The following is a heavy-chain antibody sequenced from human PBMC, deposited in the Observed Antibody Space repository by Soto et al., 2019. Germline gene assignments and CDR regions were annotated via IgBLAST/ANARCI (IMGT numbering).Heavy chain of an antibody. V-gene: IGHV2-26*01. J-gene: IGHJ4*02. CDR1: GFSLSNARMG. CDR3: ARILTEPGRSRLPAEFDY. Sequence: QVTLKESGPVLVKPTETLTLTCTVSGFSLSNARMGVSWIRQPPGKALEWLAHIFSNDEKSYSTSLKSRLTHPKYTAKSQVVLTMTNMDPVDTATYSCARILTEPGRSRLPAEFDYWGQGTLVTVSS. D-gene: IGHD3-10*01. CDR2: IFSNDEK.